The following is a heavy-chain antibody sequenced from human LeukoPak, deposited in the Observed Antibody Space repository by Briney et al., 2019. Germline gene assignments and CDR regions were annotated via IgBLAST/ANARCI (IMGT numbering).Heavy chain of an antibody. V-gene: IGHV3-23*01. CDR3: AKDVSRVYDFWSGYYGFDY. Sequence: GGSLRLSCAASGFTFSSYAMSWVRQAPGKGLEWVSAISGSGGSTYYADSVKGRFTISRDNSKNTLYLQMNSLSAEDTAVYYCAKDVSRVYDFWSGYYGFDYWGQGTLVTVSS. J-gene: IGHJ4*02. D-gene: IGHD3-3*01. CDR1: GFTFSSYA. CDR2: ISGSGGST.